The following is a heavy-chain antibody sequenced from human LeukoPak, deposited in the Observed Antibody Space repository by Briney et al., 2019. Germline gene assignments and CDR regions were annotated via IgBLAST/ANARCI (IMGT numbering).Heavy chain of an antibody. J-gene: IGHJ4*02. Sequence: GGSLRLSCAASGCTFSDYEMNWVRQAPGKGLEWVSYIGSSGSTIYYADSVKGRFTTSRDNAKNSLYLQMNSLRAEDTAVYYCARRSPNYYFDYWGQGTPVTVSS. CDR2: IGSSGSTI. V-gene: IGHV3-48*03. CDR3: ARRSPNYYFDY. CDR1: GCTFSDYE.